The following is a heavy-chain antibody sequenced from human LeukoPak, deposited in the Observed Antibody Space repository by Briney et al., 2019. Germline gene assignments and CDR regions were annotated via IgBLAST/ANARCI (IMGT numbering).Heavy chain of an antibody. V-gene: IGHV4-34*01. CDR2: INHSGST. Sequence: PSETLSLTCTVSGGSISSYYWSWIRQPPGKGLEWIGEINHSGSTNYNPSLKSRVTISVDTSKNQFYLKLSSVTAADKAVYYCARAYYDFWGQGTLVTVSS. CDR3: ARAYYDF. CDR1: GGSISSYY. J-gene: IGHJ4*02. D-gene: IGHD3-3*01.